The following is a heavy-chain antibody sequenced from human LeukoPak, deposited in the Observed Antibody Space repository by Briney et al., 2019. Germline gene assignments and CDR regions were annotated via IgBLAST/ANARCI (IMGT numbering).Heavy chain of an antibody. CDR3: AKHIIYYFDY. D-gene: IGHD3-3*02. CDR2: ISGSDGTT. CDR1: GFTFSSYA. J-gene: IGHJ4*02. V-gene: IGHV3-23*01. Sequence: TGGSLRLSCAASGFTFSSYAMSWVRQAPGKGPEWVSTISGSDGTTYYAGSVKGRFTISRDNSKNTLYLQMNSLRAEDTAVYYCAKHIIYYFDYWGQGTLVTVSS.